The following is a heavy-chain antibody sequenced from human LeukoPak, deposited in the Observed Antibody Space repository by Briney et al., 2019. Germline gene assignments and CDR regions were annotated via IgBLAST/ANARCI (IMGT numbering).Heavy chain of an antibody. CDR3: AKDHAPTGGATPMDV. CDR2: ISGSGGST. Sequence: QPGGSLRLACTASGFIFSNHGMNWVRQAPGKGLEWVSAISGSGGSTYYADSVKGRFTISRDNSKNTLYLQMNSLRAEDTAVYYCAKDHAPTGGATPMDVWGKGTTVTVSS. V-gene: IGHV3-23*01. D-gene: IGHD4/OR15-4a*01. CDR1: GFIFSNHG. J-gene: IGHJ6*03.